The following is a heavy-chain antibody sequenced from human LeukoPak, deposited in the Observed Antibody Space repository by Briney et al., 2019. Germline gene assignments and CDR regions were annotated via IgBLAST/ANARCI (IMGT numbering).Heavy chain of an antibody. D-gene: IGHD3-10*01. CDR2: IAWNSGNT. J-gene: IGHJ4*02. CDR3: AKDMNSYGSGSSYNPWGPFDS. CDR1: GFTFDNYA. V-gene: IGHV3-9*01. Sequence: GGSLRLSCAASGFTFDNYAMHWVRQAPGKGLEWVSGIAWNSGNTGFADSVKGRFTISRDNAENSLSLQINSLTPEDTAFYFCAKDMNSYGSGSSYNPWGPFDSWGQGTLVTVSS.